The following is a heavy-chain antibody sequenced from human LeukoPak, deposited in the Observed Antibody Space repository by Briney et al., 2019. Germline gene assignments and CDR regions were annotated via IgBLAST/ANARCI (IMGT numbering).Heavy chain of an antibody. Sequence: SETLPLTCTVSGGSISSGGYYWSWIRQHPGKGLEWIGYIYYSGSTYYNPSLKSRVTISVDTSKNQFSLKLSSVTAADTAVYYCARVLAAAGTVDYWGQGTLVTVSS. D-gene: IGHD6-13*01. J-gene: IGHJ4*02. V-gene: IGHV4-31*03. CDR3: ARVLAAAGTVDY. CDR2: IYYSGST. CDR1: GGSISSGGYY.